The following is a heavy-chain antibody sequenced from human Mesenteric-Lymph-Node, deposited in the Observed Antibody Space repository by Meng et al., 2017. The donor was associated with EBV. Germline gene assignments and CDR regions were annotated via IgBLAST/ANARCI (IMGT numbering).Heavy chain of an antibody. D-gene: IGHD5-24*01. CDR3: ARGSRDGYNLDY. CDR2: IYYSGST. J-gene: IGHJ4*02. CDR1: GGSISSGGYY. Sequence: QVQLRESGPGLVKPSGTLSLTCAVSGGSISSGGYYWSWIRQPPGKGLEWIGYIYYSGSTYYNPSLKSRVTISVDTSKNQFSLKLSSVTAADTAVYYCARGSRDGYNLDYWGQGTLVTVSS. V-gene: IGHV4-30-4*01.